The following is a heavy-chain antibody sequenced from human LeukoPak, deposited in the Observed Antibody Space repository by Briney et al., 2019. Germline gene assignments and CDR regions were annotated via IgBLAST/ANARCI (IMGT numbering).Heavy chain of an antibody. D-gene: IGHD2-2*01. Sequence: RTSETLSLTCTVSGGSISSGGYSWSWIRQTQGKGLEWIGSVYHSGSTDYNSSLKSRITMSVDKSKNQFSLKLSSVTAADTAVYYCASRGFETYQLHDYWGQGTLVTVSS. CDR3: ASRGFETYQLHDY. J-gene: IGHJ4*02. CDR2: VYHSGST. CDR1: GGSISSGGYS. V-gene: IGHV4-30-2*03.